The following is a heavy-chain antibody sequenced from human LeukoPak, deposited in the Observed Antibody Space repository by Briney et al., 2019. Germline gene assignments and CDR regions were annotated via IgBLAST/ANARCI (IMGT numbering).Heavy chain of an antibody. CDR1: GGSISSSNW. CDR2: IYHSGST. V-gene: IGHV4-4*02. Sequence: SETLSLTCTVSGGSISSSNWWSWVRQPPGKGLEWIGEIYHSGSTNYNPSLKSRVTISVDKSKNQFSLKLSSVTAADTAVYYCARERVRYSSSRYEIDYWGQGTLVTVSS. CDR3: ARERVRYSSSRYEIDY. J-gene: IGHJ4*02. D-gene: IGHD6-13*01.